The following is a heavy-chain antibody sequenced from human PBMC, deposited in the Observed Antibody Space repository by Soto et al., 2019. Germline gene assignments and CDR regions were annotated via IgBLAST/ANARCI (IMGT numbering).Heavy chain of an antibody. CDR3: ARDFKESQYYYYCMVV. D-gene: IGHD3-10*01. CDR2: ISSGGEYT. Sequence: VQLGESGGGLVKPGGSLRLSCVVSGFTFSSCMNWVRQAPGKGLEWVSSISSGGEYTYYADSVKGRFTISRDNAKNSVYLQMNSLTAEDTALYYCARDFKESQYYYYCMVVWVKGTTVTVSS. CDR1: GFTFSSC. J-gene: IGHJ6*03. V-gene: IGHV3-21*06.